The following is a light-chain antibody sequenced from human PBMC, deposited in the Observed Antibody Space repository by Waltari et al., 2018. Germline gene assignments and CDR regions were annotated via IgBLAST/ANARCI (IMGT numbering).Light chain of an antibody. CDR2: VSS. Sequence: DIQTTQSPSSLSASAGDKNTLTCRASETIRTHLNSYQQTPGQAPKLMISVSSRLQNGVPSRFSGSGSGTDFTLTISSLQPEDFATYYCQQSYSPPYNFGQGTKVDIK. V-gene: IGKV1-39*01. CDR3: QQSYSPPYN. CDR1: ETIRTH. J-gene: IGKJ2*01.